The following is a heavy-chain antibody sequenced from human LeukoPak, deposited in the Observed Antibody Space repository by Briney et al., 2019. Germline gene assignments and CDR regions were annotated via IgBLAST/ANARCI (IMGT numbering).Heavy chain of an antibody. V-gene: IGHV3-23*01. Sequence: PGGSLRLSCAASGFTFSSYAMSWVRQAPGKGVEWVSAISGSGGSTYYADSVKGRFTISRDNSKNTLYLQMNSLRAEDTAVYYCANHYGNRYYAPSDWGQGTLVTVSS. D-gene: IGHD2-2*01. CDR2: ISGSGGST. J-gene: IGHJ4*02. CDR3: ANHYGNRYYAPSD. CDR1: GFTFSSYA.